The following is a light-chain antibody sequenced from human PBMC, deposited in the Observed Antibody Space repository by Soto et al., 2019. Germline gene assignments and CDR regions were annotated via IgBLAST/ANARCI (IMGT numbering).Light chain of an antibody. CDR1: SSDVGGYNY. CDR2: DVS. CDR3: SSYTSSSTRV. V-gene: IGLV2-14*01. J-gene: IGLJ1*01. Sequence: QSALTQPASVSGSPGQSITISCTGTSSDVGGYNYVSWYQQHPGKAPKLMIYDVSNRPSGVSNRFSGSKSGNTASLTISGLQAEDEDDYYCSSYTSSSTRVFGTGTKVTVL.